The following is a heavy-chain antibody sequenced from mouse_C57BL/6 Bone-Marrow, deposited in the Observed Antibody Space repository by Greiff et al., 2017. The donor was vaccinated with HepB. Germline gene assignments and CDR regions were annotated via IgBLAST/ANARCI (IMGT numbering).Heavy chain of an antibody. Sequence: VQLKQPGAELVMPGASVKLSCKASGYTFTSYWMHWVKQRPGQGLEWIGEIDPSDSYTNYNQKFKGKSTLTVDKSSSTAYMQLSSLTSEDSAVYYCARGYYSIYYYAMDYWGQGTSVTVSS. V-gene: IGHV1-69*01. CDR1: GYTFTSYW. CDR3: ARGYYSIYYYAMDY. D-gene: IGHD2-5*01. J-gene: IGHJ4*01. CDR2: IDPSDSYT.